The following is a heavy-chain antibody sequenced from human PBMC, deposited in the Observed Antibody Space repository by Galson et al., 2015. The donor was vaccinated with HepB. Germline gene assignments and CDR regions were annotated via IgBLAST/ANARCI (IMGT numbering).Heavy chain of an antibody. CDR3: ARSGLTFGGVIEGDWFDP. D-gene: IGHD3-16*02. CDR1: GYTFTSYG. J-gene: IGHJ5*02. Sequence: SVKVSCKASGYTFTSYGISWVRQAPGQGLEWMGWISAYNGNTNYAQKLQGRVTMTTDTSTSTAYMELRSLRSDDTAVYYCARSGLTFGGVIEGDWFDPWGQGTLVTVSS. V-gene: IGHV1-18*04. CDR2: ISAYNGNT.